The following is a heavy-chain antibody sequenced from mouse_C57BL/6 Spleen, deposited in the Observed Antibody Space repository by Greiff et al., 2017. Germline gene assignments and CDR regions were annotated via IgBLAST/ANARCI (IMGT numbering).Heavy chain of an antibody. V-gene: IGHV3-6*01. Sequence: EVHLVESGPGLVKPSQSLSLTCSVTGYSITSGYYWNWIRQFPGNKLEWMGYISYDGSNNYNPSLKNRISITRDTSKNQFFLKLNSVTTEDTATYYCARSWFLDYWGQGTTLTVSS. CDR2: ISYDGSN. J-gene: IGHJ2*01. CDR1: GYSITSGYY. CDR3: ARSWFLDY. D-gene: IGHD1-1*02.